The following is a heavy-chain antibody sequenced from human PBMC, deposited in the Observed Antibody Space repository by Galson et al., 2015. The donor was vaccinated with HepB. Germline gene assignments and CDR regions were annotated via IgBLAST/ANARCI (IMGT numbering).Heavy chain of an antibody. CDR3: ARSAPGGFFDY. CDR1: GFTFSNAW. CDR2: IWYDGSNK. D-gene: IGHD3-10*01. Sequence: SLRLSCAASGFTFSNAWMSWVRQAPGKGLEWVAVIWYDGSNKYYADSVKGRFTISRDNSKNTLYLQMNSLRAEDTAVYYCARSAPGGFFDYWGQGTLVTVSS. V-gene: IGHV3-33*08. J-gene: IGHJ4*02.